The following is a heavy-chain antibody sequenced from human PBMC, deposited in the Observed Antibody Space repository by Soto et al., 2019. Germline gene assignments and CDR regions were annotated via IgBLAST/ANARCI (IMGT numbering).Heavy chain of an antibody. CDR1: GGSISTGGYY. CDR3: ARCLSVTLFDN. V-gene: IGHV4-31*03. Sequence: QVQLQESGPGLVKPSQTVSLTCTVSGGSISTGGYYWARIRQHPGKGREGIGYIYYSGTTYYNPSLQSRVTISVDTSKNQFSLKLSSVTAADTAVYYCARCLSVTLFDNWGQGTLVTVSS. D-gene: IGHD4-17*01. CDR2: IYYSGTT. J-gene: IGHJ4*02.